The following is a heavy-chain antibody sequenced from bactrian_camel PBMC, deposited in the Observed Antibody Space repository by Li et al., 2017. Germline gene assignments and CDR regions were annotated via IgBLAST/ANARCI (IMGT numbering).Heavy chain of an antibody. CDR2: IYSFGRST. CDR3: AADVGMMSGDCRPNY. V-gene: IGHV3S63*01. J-gene: IGHJ4*01. CDR1: RYAYNSYC. Sequence: HVQLVESGGGSVQEGNSLTLSCKASRYAYNSYCLGWFRQTPGKEREQVAVFIYSFGRSTLYADSVKGRFTISQDATNTVNLQMNNLKAEDTAIYYCAADVGMMSGDCRPNYWGQGTQVTVS. D-gene: IGHD7*01.